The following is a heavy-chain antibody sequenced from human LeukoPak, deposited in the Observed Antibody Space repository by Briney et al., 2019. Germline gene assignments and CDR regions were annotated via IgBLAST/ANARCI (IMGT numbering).Heavy chain of an antibody. J-gene: IGHJ4*02. D-gene: IGHD6-13*01. Sequence: GGSLRLSCAASGFTFSSYAVSWVRQAPGKGLEWVSLISGSAPLTYYADSVKGRFTISRDNSKNTVYLQMNSLRVEDTAVYHCAKKRIAAAGKNDFDYWGQGTLVTVSS. V-gene: IGHV3-23*01. CDR3: AKKRIAAAGKNDFDY. CDR2: ISGSAPLT. CDR1: GFTFSSYA.